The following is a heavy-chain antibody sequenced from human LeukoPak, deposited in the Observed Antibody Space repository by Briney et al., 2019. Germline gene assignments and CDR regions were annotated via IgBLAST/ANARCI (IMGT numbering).Heavy chain of an antibody. J-gene: IGHJ4*02. D-gene: IGHD6-6*01. Sequence: ASVKVSCKASGYTFTSYDINWVRQATGQGLEWMGWTNPNSGNTGYAQKFQGRVTMTRNTSISTAYMELSSLRSEDTAVYYCATPAGIAARTLNWGQGTLVTVSS. CDR1: GYTFTSYD. V-gene: IGHV1-8*01. CDR3: ATPAGIAARTLN. CDR2: TNPNSGNT.